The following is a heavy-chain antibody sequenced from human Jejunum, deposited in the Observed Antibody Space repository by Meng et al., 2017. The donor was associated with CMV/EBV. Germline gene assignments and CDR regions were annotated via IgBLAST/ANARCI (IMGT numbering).Heavy chain of an antibody. Sequence: QITLMVSRPTLGTPPPTLTLTCSFSGFSLSTEGGGVGGIRRPPGKALEWLALIYGDDNKPYNPSLETRLAIMKDPSKNQVVLIMTEMDPVDTATYFCAYRRGGGSGWNWFGPWGQGTLVTVSS. D-gene: IGHD6-19*01. CDR2: IYGDDNK. V-gene: IGHV2-5*02. J-gene: IGHJ5*02. CDR1: GFSLSTEGGG. CDR3: AYRRGGGSGWNWFGP.